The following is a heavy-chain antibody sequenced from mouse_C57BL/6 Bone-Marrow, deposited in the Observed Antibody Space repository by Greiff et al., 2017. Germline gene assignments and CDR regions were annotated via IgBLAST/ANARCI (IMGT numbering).Heavy chain of an antibody. CDR2: IYPRSGNT. D-gene: IGHD2-1*01. V-gene: IGHV1-81*01. J-gene: IGHJ4*01. Sequence: VQLQQSGAELARPGASVKLSCKVSGYTFTSYGISWVKQRTGQGLEWIGEIYPRSGNTYYNEKFKGKATLTAAKSSSTAYMELRSLTSEDSEVYFCAREGTYRNFGREMDYWGQGTSVTVAS. CDR1: GYTFTSYG. CDR3: AREGTYRNFGREMDY.